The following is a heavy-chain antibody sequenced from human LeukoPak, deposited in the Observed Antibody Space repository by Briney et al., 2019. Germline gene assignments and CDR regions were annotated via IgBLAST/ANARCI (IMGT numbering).Heavy chain of an antibody. CDR3: AKGDDTSGYYSWSDAFDI. D-gene: IGHD3-22*01. Sequence: GGSLRLSCAATGFTFSSYAMSWVRQAPGKGLEWVSVISDSGDNTDYADSVKGRFTISRDNSKNTLYLQMNSLRAEDTAVYYCAKGDDTSGYYSWSDAFDIWGQGTMVSVSS. CDR1: GFTFSSYA. V-gene: IGHV3-23*01. CDR2: ISDSGDNT. J-gene: IGHJ3*02.